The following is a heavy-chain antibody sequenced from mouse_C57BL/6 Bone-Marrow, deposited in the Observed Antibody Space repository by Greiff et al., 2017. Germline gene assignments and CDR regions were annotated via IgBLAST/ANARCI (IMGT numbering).Heavy chain of an antibody. CDR1: GYTFTSYG. V-gene: IGHV1-81*01. J-gene: IGHJ2*01. D-gene: IGHD1-1*01. CDR3: AREREYYGLDY. CDR2: IYPRSGNT. Sequence: VQLQQSGAELARPGASVKLSCKASGYTFTSYGISWVKQRTGQGLEWIGEIYPRSGNTYYNEKFKGKATLTADKSSSPAYMELRSLTSEDSAVYFCAREREYYGLDYWGQGTTLTVSS.